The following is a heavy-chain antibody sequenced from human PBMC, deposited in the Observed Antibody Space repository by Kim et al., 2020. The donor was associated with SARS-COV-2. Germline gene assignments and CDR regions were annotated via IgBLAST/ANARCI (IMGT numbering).Heavy chain of an antibody. CDR3: ARQSGSYFDFDY. CDR2: IYYSGST. D-gene: IGHD1-26*01. CDR1: GGSISSSSYY. V-gene: IGHV4-39*01. J-gene: IGHJ4*02. Sequence: SETLSLTCTVSGGSISSSSYYWGWIRQPPGKGLEWIGSIYYSGSTYYNPSLKSRVTISVDTSKNQFSLKLSSVTAADTAVYYCARQSGSYFDFDYWGQGTLVTVSS.